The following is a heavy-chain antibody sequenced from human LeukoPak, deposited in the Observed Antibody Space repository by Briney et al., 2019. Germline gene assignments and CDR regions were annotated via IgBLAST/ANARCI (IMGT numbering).Heavy chain of an antibody. CDR1: GFTFSNFA. J-gene: IGHJ4*02. CDR2: TLSIRSNK. D-gene: IGHD3-10*01. V-gene: IGHV3-30-3*01. CDR3: ARAENYGSGSCFYY. Sequence: GGSLRLSCAASGFTFSNFAIHWVRQAPGKGLEWVAVTLSIRSNKYYADSVKGIFTISRDNSKNTLDLQMNSLRAEDTAVYYCARAENYGSGSCFYYWGQGTLVTVSS.